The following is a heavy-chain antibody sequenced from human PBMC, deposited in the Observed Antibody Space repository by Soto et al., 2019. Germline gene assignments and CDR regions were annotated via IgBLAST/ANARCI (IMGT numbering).Heavy chain of an antibody. CDR2: ISGSGGST. J-gene: IGHJ4*02. V-gene: IGHV3-23*01. Sequence: GGSLRLSCAASGFTFSSYAMSWVRQAPGKGLEWVSAISGSGGSTYYADSVKGRFTISRDNSKNTLYLQMNSRRAEDTAVYYCAKDHYDSHQYYFDYWGQGTLVTVSS. D-gene: IGHD5-12*01. CDR3: AKDHYDSHQYYFDY. CDR1: GFTFSSYA.